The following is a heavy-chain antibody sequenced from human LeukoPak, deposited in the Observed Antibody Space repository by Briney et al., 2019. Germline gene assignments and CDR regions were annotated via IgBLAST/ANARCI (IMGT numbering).Heavy chain of an antibody. CDR2: INPSGGST. CDR1: GYTFTSYY. V-gene: IGHV1-46*01. J-gene: IGHJ4*02. Sequence: ASVKVSCKASGYTFTSYYMHWVRQAPGQGLEWMGIINPSGGSTSYAQKFQGRVTMTRDTSTSTVYMELSSLRSEDTAVYYCARDQDYDFWSGYSHTHFDYWGQGTLVTVSS. D-gene: IGHD3-3*01. CDR3: ARDQDYDFWSGYSHTHFDY.